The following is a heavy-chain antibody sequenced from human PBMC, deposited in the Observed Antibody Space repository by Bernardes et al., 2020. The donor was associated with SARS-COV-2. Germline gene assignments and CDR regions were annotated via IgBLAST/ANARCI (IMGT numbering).Heavy chain of an antibody. Sequence: ASATVSCQASCYTLPNYGIGWVRQAPGQGLEWMGWITAYKSNTHYAQSLQGRVTMTKDTSTGTAYMELRSLRSDDTAVYYCARGTGNFDYWGQGTLVTVSS. CDR1: CYTLPNYG. CDR2: ITAYKSNT. CDR3: ARGTGNFDY. V-gene: IGHV1-18*01. D-gene: IGHD3-9*01. J-gene: IGHJ4*02.